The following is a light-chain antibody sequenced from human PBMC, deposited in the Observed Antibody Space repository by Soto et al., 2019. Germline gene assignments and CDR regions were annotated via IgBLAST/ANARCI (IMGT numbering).Light chain of an antibody. J-gene: IGKJ5*01. CDR2: DAS. V-gene: IGKV3-20*01. CDR3: QQYANSIT. Sequence: EIVLTQSPGTQSLSPGETATLSCRASQSVGSNNLAWYHQKPGQTPRLLIYDASSRATGIPDRFSGSGSGTDFTLTISRLEPEDFAVYYWQQYANSITFGQGTRLEIE. CDR1: QSVGSNN.